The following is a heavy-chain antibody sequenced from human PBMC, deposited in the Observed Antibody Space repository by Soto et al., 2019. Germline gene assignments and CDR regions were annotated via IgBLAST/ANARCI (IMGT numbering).Heavy chain of an antibody. CDR1: GGSISSSSYY. Sequence: QLQLQESGPGLVKPSETLSLTCTVSGGSISSSSYYWGWIRQPPWKGLEWIGSIYYSGSTYYNPSLKSRVTISVDTSKNQFSLKLSSVTAADTAVYYCARLRVVPRAFDIWGQGTMVTVSS. CDR2: IYYSGST. V-gene: IGHV4-39*01. CDR3: ARLRVVPRAFDI. J-gene: IGHJ3*02. D-gene: IGHD2-15*01.